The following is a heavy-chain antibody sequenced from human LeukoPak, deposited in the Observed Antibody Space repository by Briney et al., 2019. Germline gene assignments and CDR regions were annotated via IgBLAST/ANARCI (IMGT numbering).Heavy chain of an antibody. Sequence: SETLSLTCTVPGGSISSYYWSWIRQPAGKGLEWIGRIYTSGSTNYNPSLKSRVTMSVDTSKNQFSLKLSSVTAADTAVYYCARGDSSSWYFDYWGQGTLVTVSS. CDR3: ARGDSSSWYFDY. CDR2: IYTSGST. CDR1: GGSISSYY. D-gene: IGHD6-13*01. J-gene: IGHJ4*02. V-gene: IGHV4-4*07.